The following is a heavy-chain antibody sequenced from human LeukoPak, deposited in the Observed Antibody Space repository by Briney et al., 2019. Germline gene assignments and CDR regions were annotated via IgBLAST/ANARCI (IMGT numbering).Heavy chain of an antibody. CDR1: GYTFTSYY. V-gene: IGHV1-46*01. CDR2: INPSGGST. Sequence: ASVKVSCKASGYTFTSYYMHWVRQAPEQGLEWMGVINPSGGSTNYAQKFQGRVTMTRDTSTSTVFMELSSLTYEDTAVYYCARAYYEVDYWGQGTLVTVSS. J-gene: IGHJ4*02. CDR3: ARAYYEVDY. D-gene: IGHD2/OR15-2a*01.